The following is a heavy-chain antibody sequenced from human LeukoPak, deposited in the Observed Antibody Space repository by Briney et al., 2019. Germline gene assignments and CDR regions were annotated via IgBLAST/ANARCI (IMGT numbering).Heavy chain of an antibody. CDR2: INPNSGGT. J-gene: IGHJ5*02. CDR1: GYTFTGYY. Sequence: ASVKVSCEASGYTFTGYYMHWVRQAPGQGLEWMGWINPNSGGTNYAQKFQGRVTMTRDTSISTAYMELSRLRSDDTAVYYCARTFVVPATPFDPWGQGTLVTVSS. V-gene: IGHV1-2*02. CDR3: ARTFVVPATPFDP. D-gene: IGHD2-2*01.